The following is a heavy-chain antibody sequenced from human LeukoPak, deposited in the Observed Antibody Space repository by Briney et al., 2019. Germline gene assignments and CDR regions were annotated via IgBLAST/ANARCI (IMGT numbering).Heavy chain of an antibody. CDR2: ISSSSSYI. J-gene: IGHJ3*02. D-gene: IGHD3-10*01. Sequence: PGGSLRLSCAASGFTFSSYSMNWVRQAPGKGLEWVSSISSSSSYIYYADSVKGRFTISRDNAKNSLYLQMNSLRAEDTAVYYCARDRLMVRGGGAFDIWGQGTMVTVSS. CDR1: GFTFSSYS. V-gene: IGHV3-21*01. CDR3: ARDRLMVRGGGAFDI.